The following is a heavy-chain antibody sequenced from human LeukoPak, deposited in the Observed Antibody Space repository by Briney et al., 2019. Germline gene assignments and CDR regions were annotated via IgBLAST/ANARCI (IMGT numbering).Heavy chain of an antibody. CDR1: GFTFSSYG. Sequence: PGGSLRLSCAASGFTFSSYGMSWVRQAPGKGLEWVSAISGSGGSTYYADSVKGRFTISRDNSKNTLYLQMNSLRAEDTAVYYCAKDTTWGRYFDWLREYYFDYWGQGTLVTVSS. J-gene: IGHJ4*02. CDR2: ISGSGGST. V-gene: IGHV3-23*01. CDR3: AKDTTWGRYFDWLREYYFDY. D-gene: IGHD3-9*01.